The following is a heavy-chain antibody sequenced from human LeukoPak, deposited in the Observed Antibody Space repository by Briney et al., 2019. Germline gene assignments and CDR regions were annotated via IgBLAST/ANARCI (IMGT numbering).Heavy chain of an antibody. CDR3: XXMDXSSGYAFDI. CDR2: LFSSSTYK. Sequence: NPGGSLRLSCAASGXTFSXYSMXXVXXAPGXGLEWVSSLFSSSTYKYYADSVKGRFTISRDXAKNSLYLQMNSLRGEDTAVYYCXXMDXSSGYAFDIWGQGTMVTVSS. V-gene: IGHV3-21*01. D-gene: IGHD4-11*01. J-gene: IGHJ3*02. CDR1: GXTFSXYS.